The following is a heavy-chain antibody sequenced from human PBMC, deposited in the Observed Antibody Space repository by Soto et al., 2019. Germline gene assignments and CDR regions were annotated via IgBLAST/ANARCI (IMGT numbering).Heavy chain of an antibody. CDR3: AHLTTGGFYFDY. CDR2: IYWDDDK. J-gene: IGHJ4*02. V-gene: IGHV2-5*02. D-gene: IGHD4-17*01. Sequence: QITLKESGPTLVKPTQTLTLTCTFSGFSRRNSGVGVGWIRQPPGKALEWLALIYWDDDKRYSPSLKSRLTITKDTSKNQVVLTMTNMDPVDTATYYCAHLTTGGFYFDYWGQGTMVIVSS. CDR1: GFSRRNSGVG.